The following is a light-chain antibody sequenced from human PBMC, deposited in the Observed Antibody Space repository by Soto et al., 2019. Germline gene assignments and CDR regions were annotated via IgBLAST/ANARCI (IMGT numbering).Light chain of an antibody. CDR3: TSYTSSRNYV. V-gene: IGLV2-14*01. J-gene: IGLJ1*01. CDR2: DVS. CDR1: SSDVGAYDY. Sequence: QSALTQPASVSGSPGQSIAISCTGTSSDVGAYDYVSWYQQHPGKAPKLMIYDVSNRPSRVSNRFSGSKSANTASLTISGLQAEDEADYYCTSYTSSRNYVFGTGTKLTVL.